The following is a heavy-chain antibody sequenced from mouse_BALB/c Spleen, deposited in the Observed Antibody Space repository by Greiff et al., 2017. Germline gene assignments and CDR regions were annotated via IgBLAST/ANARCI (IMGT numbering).Heavy chain of an antibody. CDR3: ARGGYDRGFSYFDY. D-gene: IGHD2-2*01. CDR1: GYSITSDYA. Sequence: EVKLMESGPGLVKPSQSLSLTCTVTGYSITSDYAWNWIRQFPGNKLEWMGYISYSGSTSYNPSLKSRISITRDTSKNQFFLQLNSVTTEDTATYYCARGGYDRGFSYFDYWGQGTTLTVSS. CDR2: ISYSGST. V-gene: IGHV3-2*02. J-gene: IGHJ2*01.